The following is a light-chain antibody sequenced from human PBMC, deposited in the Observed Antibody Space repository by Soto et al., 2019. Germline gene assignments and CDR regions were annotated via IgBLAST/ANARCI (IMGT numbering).Light chain of an antibody. CDR2: AAS. CDR1: QSISSY. V-gene: IGKV1-39*01. J-gene: IGKJ5*01. CDR3: QQSYSTLSIT. Sequence: DIQMTQSPSSLPASAGHRVTITCRASQSISSYLNWYQQKQGKAPKLLXYAASSLQSGVPSRFSGSGSGTDLTLTISSLQTEDFANYYCQQSYSTLSITFGQGTRLEIK.